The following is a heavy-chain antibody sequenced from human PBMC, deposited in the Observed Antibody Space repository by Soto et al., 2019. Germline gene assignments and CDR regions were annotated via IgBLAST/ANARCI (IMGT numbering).Heavy chain of an antibody. Sequence: GGSLRLSCAASGFTFSSYSMNWVRQAPGKGLEWVSSISSSSYIYYADSVKGRFTISRDNAKNSLYLQMNSLRAEDTAVYYCARERMVRGVGNGMDVWGQGTTVTVSS. D-gene: IGHD3-10*01. CDR3: ARERMVRGVGNGMDV. J-gene: IGHJ6*02. CDR2: ISSSSYI. CDR1: GFTFSSYS. V-gene: IGHV3-21*01.